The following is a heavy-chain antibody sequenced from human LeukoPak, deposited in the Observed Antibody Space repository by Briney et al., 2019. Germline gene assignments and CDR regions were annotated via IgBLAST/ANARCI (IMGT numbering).Heavy chain of an antibody. Sequence: ASVKVSCKVHGSTLTELSMHWVRQAPGKGLEWMGVFDPGDAETIYAQKFQGRVTMTEDTSTDTAYMELSSLRSEDTAVYYCAAGGVHDLLKYWGQGALVTVSS. J-gene: IGHJ4*02. V-gene: IGHV1-24*01. CDR3: AAGGVHDLLKY. D-gene: IGHD5/OR15-5a*01. CDR1: GSTLTELS. CDR2: FDPGDAET.